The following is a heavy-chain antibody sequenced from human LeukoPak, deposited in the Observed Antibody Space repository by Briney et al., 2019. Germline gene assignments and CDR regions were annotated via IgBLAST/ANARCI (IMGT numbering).Heavy chain of an antibody. V-gene: IGHV4-34*01. CDR2: INHSGST. Sequence: SETLSLTCAVYGGSFSGYYWSWIRQPPGKGLEWIGEINHSGSTNYNPSLKSRVTISVDTSKNQFSLKLSSVTAADTAVYYCARFIGVLLWFGGPRWFDPWGQGTLVTVSS. J-gene: IGHJ5*02. CDR1: GGSFSGYY. CDR3: ARFIGVLLWFGGPRWFDP. D-gene: IGHD3-10*01.